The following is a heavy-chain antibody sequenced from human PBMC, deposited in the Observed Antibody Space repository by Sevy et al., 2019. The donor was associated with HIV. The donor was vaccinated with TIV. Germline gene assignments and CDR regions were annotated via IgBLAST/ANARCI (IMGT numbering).Heavy chain of an antibody. CDR3: ARDPRDSSGYYYYYYGMDV. J-gene: IGHJ6*02. Sequence: SETLSLTCTVSGGSVSSGSYYWSWIRQPPGKGLEWIGYIYYSGSTNYNPSLKSRVTISVDTSKNQFSLKLSSVTAADTAVYYCARDPRDSSGYYYYYYGMDVWGQWTTVTVSS. CDR2: IYYSGST. CDR1: GGSVSSGSYY. D-gene: IGHD3-22*01. V-gene: IGHV4-61*01.